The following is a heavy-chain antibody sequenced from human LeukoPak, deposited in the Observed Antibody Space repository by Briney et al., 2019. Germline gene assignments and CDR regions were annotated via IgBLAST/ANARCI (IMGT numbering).Heavy chain of an antibody. V-gene: IGHV2-5*02. CDR3: AHQTVTYYYGSGSYYDY. Sequence: SGPTLVKPTQTLTLTCTFSGFSLSTSGVGVGWIRQPPGKALEWLPLIYWDDDKRYSPSLKSRLTITKDTSKNQVVLTMTNMDPVDTATYYCAHQTVTYYYGSGSYYDYWGQGTLVTVSS. CDR2: IYWDDDK. CDR1: GFSLSTSGVG. D-gene: IGHD3-10*01. J-gene: IGHJ4*02.